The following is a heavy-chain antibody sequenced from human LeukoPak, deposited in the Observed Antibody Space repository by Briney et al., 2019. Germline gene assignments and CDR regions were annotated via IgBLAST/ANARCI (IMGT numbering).Heavy chain of an antibody. CDR1: GFTFSGSA. V-gene: IGHV3-23*01. CDR3: AKVAYDTYGHYYHDYFDY. Sequence: GGSLRLSCAASGFTFSGSAMSWVRQAPGKGLEWVSLSGGNTYYADSVKGRFTISRDNSKDTLYLQMNSLRAEDTALCYCAKVAYDTYGHYYHDYFDYWGQGTLVTVSS. J-gene: IGHJ4*02. CDR2: SGGNT. D-gene: IGHD3-22*01.